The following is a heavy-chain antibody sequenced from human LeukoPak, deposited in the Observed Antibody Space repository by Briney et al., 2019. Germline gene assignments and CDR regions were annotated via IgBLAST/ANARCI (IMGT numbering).Heavy chain of an antibody. CDR3: ARVDDEGGSYYRSNWFDP. D-gene: IGHD1-26*01. J-gene: IGHJ5*02. CDR1: GGSISSYY. V-gene: IGHV4-59*01. CDR2: IYYSGST. Sequence: SETLSLTCTVSGGSISSYYWSWIRQPPGKGLEWIGYIYYSGSTNYNPSLKSRVTISVDTSKNQFSLKLSSVTAADTAVYYCARVDDEGGSYYRSNWFDPWGQGTLVTVSS.